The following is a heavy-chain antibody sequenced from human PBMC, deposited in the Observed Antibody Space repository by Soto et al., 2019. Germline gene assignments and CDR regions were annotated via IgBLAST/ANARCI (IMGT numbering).Heavy chain of an antibody. CDR1: GFSLSTSGVG. V-gene: IGHV2-5*02. CDR2: IYWDDDK. J-gene: IGHJ3*02. Sequence: QITLKESGPTLVKPTQTLTLTCTFSGFSLSTSGVGVGWIRQPPGKALEWLALIYWDDDKRYSPSLKSRLTSTKDTSKNQVVVTMTNMDPVDTATDYCAHGDSWAPCDIWGQGTMVTVSS. D-gene: IGHD3-10*01. CDR3: AHGDSWAPCDI.